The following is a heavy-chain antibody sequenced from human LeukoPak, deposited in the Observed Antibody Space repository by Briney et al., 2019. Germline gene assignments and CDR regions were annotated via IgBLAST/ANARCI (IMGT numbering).Heavy chain of an antibody. CDR1: GGSISSGDYY. J-gene: IGHJ5*02. CDR3: ARRLTQYDCFDP. Sequence: PSETLSLTCTVSGGSISSGDYYWSWIRQPPGKGLEWIGYIYYSGSTYYNPSLKSRVTISVDTSKNQFSLKLNSVTPEDTAVYYCARRLTQYDCFDPWGQGILVTVSS. D-gene: IGHD2-2*01. CDR2: IYYSGST. V-gene: IGHV4-30-4*01.